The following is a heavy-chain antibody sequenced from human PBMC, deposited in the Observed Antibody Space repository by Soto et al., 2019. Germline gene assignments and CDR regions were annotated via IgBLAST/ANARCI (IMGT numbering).Heavy chain of an antibody. D-gene: IGHD2-2*01. V-gene: IGHV4-59*01. Sequence: PSETLSLTCTVSGGSISSYYWSWIRQPPGKGLEWIGYIYYSGSTNYNPSLKSRVTISVDTSKNQFSLKLSSVTAADTAVYYCAREIVVVVPAAIHWFDPWGQGTLVTVSS. CDR3: AREIVVVVPAAIHWFDP. CDR1: GGSISSYY. CDR2: IYYSGST. J-gene: IGHJ5*02.